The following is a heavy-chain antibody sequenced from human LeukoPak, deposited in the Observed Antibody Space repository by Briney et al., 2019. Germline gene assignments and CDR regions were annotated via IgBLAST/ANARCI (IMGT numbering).Heavy chain of an antibody. Sequence: ASVKVSCKASGYTFTSYGIRWVRQAPGQGLEWMGWISAYNGNTNYAQKLQGRVTMTTDTSTSTAYMELRSLRSDDTAVYYCARDGWYYYDSSGYWLSDYWGQGTLVTVSS. CDR1: GYTFTSYG. V-gene: IGHV1-18*01. J-gene: IGHJ4*02. D-gene: IGHD3-22*01. CDR2: ISAYNGNT. CDR3: ARDGWYYYDSSGYWLSDY.